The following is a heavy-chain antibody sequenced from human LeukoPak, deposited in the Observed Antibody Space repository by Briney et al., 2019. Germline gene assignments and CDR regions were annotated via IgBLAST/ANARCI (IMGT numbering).Heavy chain of an antibody. J-gene: IGHJ6*03. V-gene: IGHV3-21*01. CDR2: ISSSSSYI. D-gene: IGHD6-19*01. Sequence: GGSLRLSCAASGFTFSSYSMNWVRQAPGKGLEWVSSISSSSSYIYYADSVKGRFTISRDNAKNSLYLQMNSLRAEDTAVYYCARDQSSETYYMDVWGKGTTVTVSS. CDR3: ARDQSSETYYMDV. CDR1: GFTFSSYS.